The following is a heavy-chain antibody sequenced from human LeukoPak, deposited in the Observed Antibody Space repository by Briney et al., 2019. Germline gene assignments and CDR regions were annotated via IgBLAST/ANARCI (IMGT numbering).Heavy chain of an antibody. CDR2: INPSGGST. CDR3: ARDILPSYSGYDRTLPDY. CDR1: GYTFSSYY. D-gene: IGHD5-12*01. J-gene: IGHJ4*02. V-gene: IGHV1-46*01. Sequence: GASVKVSCKASGYTFSSYYMHWVRQAPGQGLEWMGIINPSGGSTSYAQKFQGRVTVTRDTSTSTVYMEMSSLRPEDTAVYYCARDILPSYSGYDRTLPDYWGQGTLVTVSS.